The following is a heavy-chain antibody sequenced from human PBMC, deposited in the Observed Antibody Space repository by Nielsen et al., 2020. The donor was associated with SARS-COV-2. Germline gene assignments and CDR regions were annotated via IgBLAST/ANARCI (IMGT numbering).Heavy chain of an antibody. CDR3: AKRPGIAAAGTRKEFDY. CDR2: ISGSGGST. D-gene: IGHD6-13*01. Sequence: GGSLRLSCAASGFTFSSYWMSWVRQAPGKGLEWVSAISGSGGSTYYADSVKGRFTISRDNSKNTLYLQMNSLRAEDTAVYYCAKRPGIAAAGTRKEFDYWGQGTLVTVSS. V-gene: IGHV3-23*01. J-gene: IGHJ4*02. CDR1: GFTFSSYW.